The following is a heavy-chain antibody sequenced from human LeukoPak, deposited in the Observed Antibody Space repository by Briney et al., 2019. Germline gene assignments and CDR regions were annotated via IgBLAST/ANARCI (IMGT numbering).Heavy chain of an antibody. CDR3: TRGAGWLIDY. CDR2: IYYSGRS. J-gene: IGHJ4*02. CDR1: GGSISSYY. D-gene: IGHD3-16*01. Sequence: PSETLSLTCTVFGGSISSYYWSWIRQPPGKGLEWIGYIYYSGRSTYNPSLKSRVTISADTSKNHFSLKLNSVTTADTAVYYCTRGAGWLIDYWGQGILVTVSS. V-gene: IGHV4-59*01.